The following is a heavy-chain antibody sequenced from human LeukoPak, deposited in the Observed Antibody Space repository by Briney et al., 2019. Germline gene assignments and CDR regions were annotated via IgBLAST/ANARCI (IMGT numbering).Heavy chain of an antibody. CDR2: INHSGST. CDR1: GGSISSYY. CDR3: ARLWDSSGSY. Sequence: SETLSLTCTVSGGSISSYYWSWIRQPPGKGLEWIGEINHSGSTNYNPSLKGRVTISVDTSKNQFSLKLSSVTAADTAMYYCARLWDSSGSYWGQGTLVIVSS. J-gene: IGHJ4*02. D-gene: IGHD1-26*01. V-gene: IGHV4-34*01.